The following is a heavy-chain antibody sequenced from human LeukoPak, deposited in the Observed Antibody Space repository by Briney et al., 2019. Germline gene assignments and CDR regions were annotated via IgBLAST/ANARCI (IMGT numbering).Heavy chain of an antibody. Sequence: PSETLSLTCTVSGGSISSGGYYWSWIRQHPGKGLEWIGYIYYSGSTYYNPSLKSRVAISVDTSKNQFSLKLSSVTAADTAVYYCARDTSRVVAATGFDPWGQEPWSPSPQ. CDR2: IYYSGST. V-gene: IGHV4-31*03. CDR3: ARDTSRVVAATGFDP. D-gene: IGHD2-15*01. J-gene: IGHJ5*02. CDR1: GGSISSGGYY.